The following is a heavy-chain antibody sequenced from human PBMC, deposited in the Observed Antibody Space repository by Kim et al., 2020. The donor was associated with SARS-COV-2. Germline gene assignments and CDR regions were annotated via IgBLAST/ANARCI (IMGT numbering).Heavy chain of an antibody. V-gene: IGHV3-30*02. CDR3: ANALLPMVRTIHY. Sequence: YAESVKGRFTISRDNSKNTLYMQMNSLRAEDTAVYYCANALLPMVRTIHYWGQGTLVTVSS. J-gene: IGHJ4*02. D-gene: IGHD3-10*01.